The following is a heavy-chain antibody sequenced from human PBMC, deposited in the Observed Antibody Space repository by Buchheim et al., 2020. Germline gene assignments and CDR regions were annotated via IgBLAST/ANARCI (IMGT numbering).Heavy chain of an antibody. J-gene: IGHJ4*02. CDR1: GFTFSSYA. CDR2: ILYDGSNK. CDR3: ARDLNSGRRGSSFQY. D-gene: IGHD6-6*01. V-gene: IGHV3-30*04. Sequence: QVQLVESGGGVVQPGRSLRLSCAASGFTFSSYAMHWVRQAPGKGLEWVAVILYDGSNKYYADSVKGRFTISSDNSKNTLYLQMNSLRAEDTAVYYCARDLNSGRRGSSFQYWGQGTL.